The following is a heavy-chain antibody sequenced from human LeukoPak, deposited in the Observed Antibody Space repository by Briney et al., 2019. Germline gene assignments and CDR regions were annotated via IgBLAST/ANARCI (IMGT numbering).Heavy chain of an antibody. CDR2: INTDETVT. CDR1: GFTFSKYW. CDR3: ATKQWLAPPPDS. D-gene: IGHD6-19*01. Sequence: QPGGSLRLSCAASGFTFSKYWMLWVRQAPGKGLESVSRINTDETVTTYADSVKGRSTVSRDNADNTMFLQMNSVRDEDTAVYYCATKQWLAPPPDSWGQGAPVTVSS. V-gene: IGHV3-74*01. J-gene: IGHJ4*02.